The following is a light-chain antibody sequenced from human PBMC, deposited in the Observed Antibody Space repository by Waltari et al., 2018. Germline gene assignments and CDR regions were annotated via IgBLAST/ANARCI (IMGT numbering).Light chain of an antibody. CDR3: QSYDSSNQV. V-gene: IGLV6-57*03. CDR1: SGSIGSNY. J-gene: IGLJ3*02. CDR2: EDN. Sequence: FMLTQPHSVSESPGQTVTISCTHNSGSIGSNYVQWYQQRPGSAPTTVIYEDNQRPSGVPDRFSGSIDSSSNSASLTISGLKTEDEADYYCQSYDSSNQVFGGGTRLTVL.